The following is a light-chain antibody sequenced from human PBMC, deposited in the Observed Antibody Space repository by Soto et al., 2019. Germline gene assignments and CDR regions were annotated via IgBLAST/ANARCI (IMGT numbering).Light chain of an antibody. J-gene: IGKJ4*01. CDR2: DAS. CDR3: QQSSIGVT. Sequence: EVVMTQSPATLSLSPGERATLSCRASQSVSNYLAWYQQKPGQAPRLLIYDASNSAGGLPARFVGGGSGTDFHLPISSLEPEDSAAYYCQQSSIGVTFGGGTKVEIK. CDR1: QSVSNY. V-gene: IGKV3-11*01.